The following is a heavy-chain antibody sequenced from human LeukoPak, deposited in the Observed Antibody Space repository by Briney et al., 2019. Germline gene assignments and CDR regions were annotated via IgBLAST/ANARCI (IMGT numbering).Heavy chain of an antibody. Sequence: GRSLRLSCAASGFTFSSYGMHWVRQAPGKGLEWVAVIWYDGSNKYYADSVKGRFTISRDNSKNTLYLQMNSLRAVDTAVYYCARDNQWLTDAFDIWGQGTMVTVSS. D-gene: IGHD6-19*01. J-gene: IGHJ3*02. V-gene: IGHV3-33*01. CDR1: GFTFSSYG. CDR2: IWYDGSNK. CDR3: ARDNQWLTDAFDI.